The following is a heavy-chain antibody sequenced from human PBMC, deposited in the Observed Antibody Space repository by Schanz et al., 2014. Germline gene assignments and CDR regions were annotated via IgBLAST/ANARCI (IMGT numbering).Heavy chain of an antibody. CDR2: IRYDGRNK. V-gene: IGHV3-33*01. CDR3: AREDCSATSCYFRY. Sequence: QAQLVESGGGVVQPGRSLRLSCVASGFTFISYDIHWVRQAPGKGLEWVAVIRYDGRNKNFVESAKGRFTISRDNSNNTVYLQMNALRAEDTAVYYCAREDCSATSCYFRYWGQGTLVTVSS. CDR1: GFTFISYD. D-gene: IGHD2-21*01. J-gene: IGHJ4*02.